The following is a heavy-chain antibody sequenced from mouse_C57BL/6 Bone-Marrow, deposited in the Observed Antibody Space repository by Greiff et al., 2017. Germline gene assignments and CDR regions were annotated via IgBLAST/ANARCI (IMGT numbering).Heavy chain of an antibody. CDR2: ISYDGSN. CDR3: ARDLGLRVDWYFDV. D-gene: IGHD2-4*01. Sequence: VQLKQSGPGLVKPSQSLSLSCSVTGYSITSGYYWNWIRQFPGNKLEWMGYISYDGSNNYNPPLKNRISITRDTSKNQFFLKLKSVTTEDTASYYCARDLGLRVDWYFDVGGTGTPVTVSS. V-gene: IGHV3-6*01. J-gene: IGHJ1*03. CDR1: GYSITSGYY.